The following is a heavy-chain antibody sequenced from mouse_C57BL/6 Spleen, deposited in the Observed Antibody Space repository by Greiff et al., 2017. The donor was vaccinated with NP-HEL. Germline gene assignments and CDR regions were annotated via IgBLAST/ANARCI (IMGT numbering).Heavy chain of an antibody. V-gene: IGHV1-7*01. J-gene: IGHJ2*01. Sequence: QVQLKESGAELAKPGASVKLSCKASGYTFTSYWMHWVKQRPGQGLEWIGYINPSSGYTKYNQKFKDKATLTADKSSSTAYMQLSSLTYEDSAVYYCAKYDGYYPYYFDYWGQGTTLTVSS. CDR1: GYTFTSYW. CDR2: INPSSGYT. CDR3: AKYDGYYPYYFDY. D-gene: IGHD2-3*01.